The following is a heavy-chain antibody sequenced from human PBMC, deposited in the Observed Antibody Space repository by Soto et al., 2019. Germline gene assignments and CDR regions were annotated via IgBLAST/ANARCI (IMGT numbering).Heavy chain of an antibody. D-gene: IGHD2-8*01. CDR3: ARPWSRAHYDYYGMDV. CDR1: GGSFSGYY. V-gene: IGHV4-34*01. J-gene: IGHJ6*02. Sequence: PSATLSVTCAVYGGSFSGYYWSCIRQPPGKGLEWIGEINHSVSTNYNPSLKSRVTISIDKSKNQFSLRVSSLTTDVTVVYYCARPWSRAHYDYYGMDVWGQGTAVTVSS. CDR2: INHSVST.